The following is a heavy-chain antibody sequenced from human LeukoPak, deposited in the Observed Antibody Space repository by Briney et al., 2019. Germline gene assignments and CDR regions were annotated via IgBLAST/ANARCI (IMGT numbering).Heavy chain of an antibody. Sequence: SVKVSCKASGYTFTSYGISWVRQAPGQGLEWMGGIIPIFGTANYAQKFQGRVTITTDESTSTAYMELSSLRSEDTAIYYCARQITGTIDYWGQGTLVTVSS. J-gene: IGHJ4*02. CDR1: GYTFTSYG. CDR2: IIPIFGTA. D-gene: IGHD1-20*01. CDR3: ARQITGTIDY. V-gene: IGHV1-69*05.